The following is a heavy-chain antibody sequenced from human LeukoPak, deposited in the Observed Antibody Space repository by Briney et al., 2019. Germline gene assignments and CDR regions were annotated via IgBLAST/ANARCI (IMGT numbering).Heavy chain of an antibody. CDR3: ARDRMWGLLPYYFDY. CDR2: ISYDGSNK. V-gene: IGHV3-30*04. Sequence: GGSLRLSCAASGFIFSSYAMHWVREAPGKGLEWVAVISYDGSNKYYAASLKGRFTISRDNAKITRYRQMYSLRAEDTAVYYCARDRMWGLLPYYFDYWGQGALVTVSS. D-gene: IGHD2-15*01. CDR1: GFIFSSYA. J-gene: IGHJ4*02.